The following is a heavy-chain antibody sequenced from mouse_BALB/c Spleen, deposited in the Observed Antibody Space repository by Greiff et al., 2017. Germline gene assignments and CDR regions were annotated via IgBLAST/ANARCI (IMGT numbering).Heavy chain of an antibody. V-gene: IGHV1-54*01. CDR3: ARSKGNGNYIDY. Sequence: VQLQQSGAELVRPGTSVKVSCKASGYAFTNYLIEWVKQRPGQGLEWIGVINPGSGGTNYNEKFKGKATLTADKSSSTAYMQLSSLTSDDSAVYYCARSKGNGNYIDYWGQGTTLTVSS. CDR2: INPGSGGT. J-gene: IGHJ2*01. CDR1: GYAFTNYL. D-gene: IGHD2-1*01.